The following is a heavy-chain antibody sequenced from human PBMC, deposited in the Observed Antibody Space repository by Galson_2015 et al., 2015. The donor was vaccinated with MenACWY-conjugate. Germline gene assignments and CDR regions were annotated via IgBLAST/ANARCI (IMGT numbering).Heavy chain of an antibody. Sequence: SLRLSCAASGFTFSSYTMNWVRQAPGKGLEWVSSISSSTYIYYADSVKGRFTISIDHANNSLYLQMNNLRSDDTALYYCARDLSYQPLLHFSETPRGAFDIWGQGTMVTVSS. J-gene: IGHJ3*02. CDR1: GFTFSSYT. V-gene: IGHV3-21*01. D-gene: IGHD2-2*01. CDR3: ARDLSYQPLLHFSETPRGAFDI. CDR2: ISSSTYI.